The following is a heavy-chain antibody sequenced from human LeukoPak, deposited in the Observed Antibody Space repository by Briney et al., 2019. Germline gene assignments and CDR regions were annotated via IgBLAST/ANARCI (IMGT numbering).Heavy chain of an antibody. CDR1: GFTFDDYA. Sequence: PGRSVRLSCAAPGFTFDDYAMHWVRQAPGKGLEWVSLISWDGGSTYYADSVKGRFTISRDNSKNSLYLQMNSLRTEDTALYYCAGGGNPYYFDYWGQGTLVTASS. CDR2: ISWDGGST. J-gene: IGHJ4*02. CDR3: AGGGNPYYFDY. D-gene: IGHD3-10*01. V-gene: IGHV3-43*02.